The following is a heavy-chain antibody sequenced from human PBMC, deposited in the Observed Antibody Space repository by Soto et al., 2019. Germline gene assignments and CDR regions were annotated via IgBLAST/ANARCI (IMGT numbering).Heavy chain of an antibody. Sequence: EVQLVESGGGLIQPGGSLRLSCAASGFAVSSKYMTWVRQAPGKGLEWVSVIYGGGTTYYADSVKGRFTISRDTSKNTLYLQMNSLRAEDTAVYYCVQTTGSPGFEFWGQGTLVNVSS. CDR2: IYGGGTT. D-gene: IGHD1-1*01. CDR1: GFAVSSKY. CDR3: VQTTGSPGFEF. J-gene: IGHJ4*02. V-gene: IGHV3-53*01.